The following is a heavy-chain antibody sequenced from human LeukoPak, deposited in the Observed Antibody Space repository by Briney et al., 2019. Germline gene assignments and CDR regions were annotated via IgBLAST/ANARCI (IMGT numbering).Heavy chain of an antibody. V-gene: IGHV4-39*02. J-gene: IGHJ4*02. CDR2: IWHSGST. Sequence: SETLSLTCTVSGGSLCRSNHFWGSIRHPPGKGVEWIVTIWHSGSTYYNTSLKSRVTLSVQTPQAHFSPNLKSVVPTNPPVYYCARFHSYWGQGTLVTVSS. CDR3: ARFHSY. CDR1: GGSLCRSNHF.